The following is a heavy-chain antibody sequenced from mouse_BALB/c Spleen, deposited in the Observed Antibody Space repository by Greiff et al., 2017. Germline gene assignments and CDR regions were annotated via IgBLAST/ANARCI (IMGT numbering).Heavy chain of an antibody. D-gene: IGHD1-1*01. Sequence: EVQGVESGGGLVQPGGSRKLSCAASGFTFSSFGMHWVRQAPEKGLEWVAYISSGSSTIYYADTVKGRFTISRDNPKNTLFLQMTSLRSEDTAMYYCAREYYGSSSFDYWGQGTTLTVSS. V-gene: IGHV5-17*02. CDR2: ISSGSSTI. J-gene: IGHJ2*01. CDR3: AREYYGSSSFDY. CDR1: GFTFSSFG.